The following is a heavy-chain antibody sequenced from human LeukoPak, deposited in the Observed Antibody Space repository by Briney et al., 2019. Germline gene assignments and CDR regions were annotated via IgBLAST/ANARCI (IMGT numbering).Heavy chain of an antibody. CDR2: ISGSGGST. Sequence: PGGSLRLSCAAFGFTFSSYAMSWVRQAPGKGLEWVSAISGSGGSTYYADSVKGRFTISRDNAKNSLYLQMNSLRDEDTAVYYCAREITAPFCGMDVWGQGTTVTVSS. D-gene: IGHD3-16*01. V-gene: IGHV3-23*01. J-gene: IGHJ6*02. CDR3: AREITAPFCGMDV. CDR1: GFTFSSYA.